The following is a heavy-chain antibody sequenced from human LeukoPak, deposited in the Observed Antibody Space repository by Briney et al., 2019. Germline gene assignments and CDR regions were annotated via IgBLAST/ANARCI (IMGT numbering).Heavy chain of an antibody. CDR1: GGSFSGYY. CDR2: INHSGST. D-gene: IGHD5-18*01. J-gene: IGHJ4*02. V-gene: IGHV4-34*01. Sequence: SETLSLTCAVYGGSFSGYYWSWIRQPPGKGLEWIGEINHSGSTNYNPSLKSRVTISVGTSKNQFSLKLSSVTAADTAVYYCAISYGYSGFDYWGQGTLVTVSS. CDR3: AISYGYSGFDY.